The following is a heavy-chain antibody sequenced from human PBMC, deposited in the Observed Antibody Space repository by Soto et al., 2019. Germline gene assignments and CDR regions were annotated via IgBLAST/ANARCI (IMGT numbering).Heavy chain of an antibody. V-gene: IGHV4-34*01. CDR3: ARGQWLDNT. Sequence: PSETLSLTCAVYGGSFSGHYWSWVRQPPGKGLEWIGEVSHTGSTSYNPSLKSRVTISVDTSKNQFSLKLTTVTAADTAIYYCARGQWLDNTWGRGTLVTVS. J-gene: IGHJ5*02. CDR2: VSHTGST. CDR1: GGSFSGHY. D-gene: IGHD6-19*01.